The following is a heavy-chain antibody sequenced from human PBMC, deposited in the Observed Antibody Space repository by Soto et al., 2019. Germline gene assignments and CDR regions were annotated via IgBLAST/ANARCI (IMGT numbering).Heavy chain of an antibody. CDR2: IYYSGST. CDR1: GGSISSYY. Sequence: SETLSLTCTVSGGSISSYYWSWIRQPPGKGLEWIGYIYYSGSTNYNPSLKSRVTISVDTSKNQFSLKLSSVTAADTAVYYCARDSVYSSSSYYYYYYGMDVWGQGTTVTVSS. V-gene: IGHV4-59*01. CDR3: ARDSVYSSSSYYYYYYGMDV. D-gene: IGHD6-6*01. J-gene: IGHJ6*02.